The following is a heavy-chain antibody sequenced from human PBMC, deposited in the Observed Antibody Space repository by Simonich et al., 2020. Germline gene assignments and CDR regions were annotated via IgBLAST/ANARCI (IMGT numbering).Heavy chain of an antibody. J-gene: IGHJ6*03. Sequence: QVQLVQSGAEVKKPGASVKVSCKASGYTFTGYYMHWVGQAPGQGLEWMGGINPNSGGTNYAQKFQGRGTMTRDTSISTAYMELSRLRSDDTAVYYCARGALTGDYYYMDVWGKGTTVTVSS. V-gene: IGHV1-2*02. CDR3: ARGALTGDYYYMDV. CDR2: INPNSGGT. CDR1: GYTFTGYY. D-gene: IGHD7-27*01.